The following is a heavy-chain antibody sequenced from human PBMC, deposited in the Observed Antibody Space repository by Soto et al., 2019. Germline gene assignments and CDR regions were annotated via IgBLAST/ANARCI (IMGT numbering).Heavy chain of an antibody. CDR2: ISYDGSNK. CDR3: ASLGGYSYAESYYGMDV. V-gene: IGHV3-30-3*01. D-gene: IGHD5-18*01. J-gene: IGHJ6*02. CDR1: GFTFSSYA. Sequence: PGGSLRLSCAASGFTFSSYAMHWVRQAPGKGLEWVAVISYDGSNKYYADSVKGRFTISRDNSKNTLYLQMNSLRAEDTAVYHWASLGGYSYAESYYGMDVWGQGTTVTVSS.